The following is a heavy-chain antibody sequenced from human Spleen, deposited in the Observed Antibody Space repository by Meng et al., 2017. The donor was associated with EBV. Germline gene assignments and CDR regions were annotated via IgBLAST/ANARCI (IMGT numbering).Heavy chain of an antibody. CDR3: ARPFPSWQSPRLDPFGA. CDR2: VHYTGSP. J-gene: IGHJ5*02. CDR1: GDSSCSFYY. Sequence: QPHPPESGPRLGKVSETLSLTCTVAGDSSCSFYYWGWIRQPPGRRLEWIGSVHYTGSPYHWPSLKSRVTVSVDTSKNQFSLRLTSVTAADTAVYYCARPFPSWQSPRLDPFGAWGQGTLVTVSS. D-gene: IGHD6-19*01. V-gene: IGHV4-39*01.